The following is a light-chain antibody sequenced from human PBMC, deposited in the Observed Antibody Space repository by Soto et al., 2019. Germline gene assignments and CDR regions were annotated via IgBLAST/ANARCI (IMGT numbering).Light chain of an antibody. CDR2: AAS. V-gene: IGKV1-9*01. J-gene: IGKJ1*01. Sequence: DIQLTQSPSFLSASVGDRVTITCRASQGINNFLAWYQQKPGKAPKLLIFAASTLQSGVPSRFSGSGSGTDCSLTISSLQPEDLAIYYCQQFNTYPRTFGQGTTVELK. CDR3: QQFNTYPRT. CDR1: QGINNF.